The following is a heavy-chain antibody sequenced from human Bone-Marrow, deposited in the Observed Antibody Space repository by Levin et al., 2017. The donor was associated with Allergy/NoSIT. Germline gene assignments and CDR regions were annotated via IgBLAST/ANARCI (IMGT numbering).Heavy chain of an antibody. V-gene: IGHV1-8*01. Sequence: ASVKVSCKASGYTFTSYDINWVRQATGQGLEWMGWMNPNSGNTGYAQKFQGRVTMTRNTSISTAYMELSSLRSEDTAVYYCARGLGPASSSLPGNYYYGMDVWGQGTTVTVSS. CDR2: MNPNSGNT. D-gene: IGHD6-6*01. J-gene: IGHJ6*02. CDR3: ARGLGPASSSLPGNYYYGMDV. CDR1: GYTFTSYD.